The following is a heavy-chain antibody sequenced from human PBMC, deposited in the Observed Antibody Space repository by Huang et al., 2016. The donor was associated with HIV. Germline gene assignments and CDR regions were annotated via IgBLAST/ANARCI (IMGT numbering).Heavy chain of an antibody. V-gene: IGHV4-39*01. Sequence: QLLLQESGPGLVKPSEALALTCAVSGGSIRSSDYHWGWIRQPPGKGLEWIGSIYYKGSTHYSPSLKSRVTIAVDTSKNLFFLNLTSMTAADTAVYYCARHREGPVAYYSGWGSHLNYMDVWGRGRTVVVSS. CDR3: ARHREGPVAYYSGWGSHLNYMDV. D-gene: IGHD3-10*01. CDR1: GGSIRSSDYH. J-gene: IGHJ6*03. CDR2: IYYKGST.